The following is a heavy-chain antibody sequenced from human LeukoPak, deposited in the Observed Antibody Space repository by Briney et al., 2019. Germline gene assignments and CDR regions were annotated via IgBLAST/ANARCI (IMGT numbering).Heavy chain of an antibody. CDR3: ARRPHMAARFDY. D-gene: IGHD6-6*01. J-gene: IGHJ4*02. Sequence: SETLSLTCAVYGGSFSGYYWSWIRQPPGKGLEWIGEINHSGSTNYNPSLKSRVTISVDTSKNQFSLKLSSVTAADTAVYYCARRPHMAARFDYWGQGTLVTVSS. CDR1: GGSFSGYY. CDR2: INHSGST. V-gene: IGHV4-34*01.